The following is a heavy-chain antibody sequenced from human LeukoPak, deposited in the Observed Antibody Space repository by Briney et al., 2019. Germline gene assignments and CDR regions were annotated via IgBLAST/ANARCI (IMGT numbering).Heavy chain of an antibody. CDR2: IRQDGSVK. CDR3: ARWSHDSFGYYWISS. D-gene: IGHD3-22*01. J-gene: IGHJ5*02. Sequence: GESLRLSCAASGFTFSGHWMTWVRQAPGKGLQWVASIRQDGSVKYYVDSVQGRFIISRDNAMNSLYLQMNSLRAEDTAVYYCARWSHDSFGYYWISSWGRGTLVTVSS. V-gene: IGHV3-7*01. CDR1: GFTFSGHW.